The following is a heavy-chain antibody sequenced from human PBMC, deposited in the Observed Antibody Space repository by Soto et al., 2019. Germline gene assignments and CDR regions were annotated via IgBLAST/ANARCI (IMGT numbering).Heavy chain of an antibody. D-gene: IGHD5-18*01. J-gene: IGHJ4*02. CDR2: IYYSGST. CDR1: GGSISSYY. Sequence: QVQLQESGPGLVKPSETLSLTCTVSGGSISSYYWRWIRQPPGKGLEWIGYIYYSGSTNYNPSLKSRVTISVDTAKSQCSLKLSSVTAADTAVYYCARRYGSCFDYWGQGTLVTVSS. V-gene: IGHV4-59*08. CDR3: ARRYGSCFDY.